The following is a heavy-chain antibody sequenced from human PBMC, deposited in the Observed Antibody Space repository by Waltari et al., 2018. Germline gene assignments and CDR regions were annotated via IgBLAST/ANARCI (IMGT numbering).Heavy chain of an antibody. CDR1: GFTFSTYA. V-gene: IGHV3-23*01. CDR2: SSSSGGNA. J-gene: IGHJ4*02. CDR3: AKRGGTGTVAVAGIHCDY. D-gene: IGHD6-19*01. Sequence: EVQLLESGGGLVHPGGSLRLSCAASGFTFSTYAMYWVRQAPGKGLEWGSSSSSSGGNAYYADSVKGRFTISRDNSQNTLYLEVKNLRVEDTARYYCAKRGGTGTVAVAGIHCDYWGQGTLVNVSS.